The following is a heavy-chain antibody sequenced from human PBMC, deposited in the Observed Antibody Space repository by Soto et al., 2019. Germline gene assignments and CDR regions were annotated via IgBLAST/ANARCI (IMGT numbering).Heavy chain of an antibody. V-gene: IGHV3-48*03. J-gene: IGHJ4*02. CDR3: ASGYYYVFDY. CDR1: GFTFSTYE. Sequence: GGSLRLSCAASGFTFSTYEMNWVRQAPGKGLEWVSYISANGNTIYYADSVKGRFTISRDNAKNLLYLQMNSLRAEDTAVYFCASGYYYVFDYWGRGTLVTVSS. CDR2: ISANGNTI. D-gene: IGHD3-22*01.